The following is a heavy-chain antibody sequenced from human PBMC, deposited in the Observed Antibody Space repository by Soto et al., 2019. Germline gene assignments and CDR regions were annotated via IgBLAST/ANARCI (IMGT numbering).Heavy chain of an antibody. Sequence: SETLSLTCTVSGGSISSGDYYWSWIRQPPGKGLEWIGYIYYSGSTYYNPSLKSRVTISVDTSKNQFSLKLSSVTAADTAVYYCARAHYYDSSGYSYNYFDYWGQGTLFTVSS. CDR1: GGSISSGDYY. CDR2: IYYSGST. J-gene: IGHJ4*02. CDR3: ARAHYYDSSGYSYNYFDY. D-gene: IGHD3-22*01. V-gene: IGHV4-30-4*01.